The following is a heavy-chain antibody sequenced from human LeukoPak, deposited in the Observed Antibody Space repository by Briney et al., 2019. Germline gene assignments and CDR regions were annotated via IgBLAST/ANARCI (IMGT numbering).Heavy chain of an antibody. J-gene: IGHJ4*02. Sequence: SQTLSLTCAISGDSVSSNSAAWNWIRESPSRGLEWLGRTYYRSKWYSEYAVSVKSRITINPDKSKNQFSLQLNSVTPEDTAVYYCATESYYFSHYWGQGALVTVSS. V-gene: IGHV6-1*01. CDR3: ATESYYFSHY. CDR2: TYYRSKWYS. D-gene: IGHD3-22*01. CDR1: GDSVSSNSAA.